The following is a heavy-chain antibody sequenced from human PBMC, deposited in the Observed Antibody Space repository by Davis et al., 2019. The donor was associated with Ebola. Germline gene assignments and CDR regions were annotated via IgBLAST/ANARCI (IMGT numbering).Heavy chain of an antibody. D-gene: IGHD3-9*01. CDR2: ISSSGSTI. V-gene: IGHV3-11*01. CDR3: AVPRVLQYFDWDSLHLNYYGMDV. Sequence: PGGSLRLSCAASGFTFSDYYMSWIRQAPGKGLEWVSYISSSGSTIYYADSVKGRFTISRDNAKNSLYLQMNSLRAEDTAVYYCAVPRVLQYFDWDSLHLNYYGMDVWGQGTTVTVSS. J-gene: IGHJ6*02. CDR1: GFTFSDYY.